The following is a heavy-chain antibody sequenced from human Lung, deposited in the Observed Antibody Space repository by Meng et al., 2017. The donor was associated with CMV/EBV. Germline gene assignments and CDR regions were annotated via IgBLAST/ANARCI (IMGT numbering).Heavy chain of an antibody. CDR2: IYWDDDK. CDR3: ALFTRSWFDP. CDR1: GFSLSTSEVG. D-gene: IGHD2-2*01. V-gene: IGHV2-5*02. J-gene: IGHJ5*02. Sequence: QMTLQESGPTLVQPTQTLTLTCTFSGFSLSTSEVGVGCIRQPPGKALEWLAVIYWDDDKRYSPSLKSRLTITKDTSKNQVVLTLTNMDPVDTATYYCALFTRSWFDPWGQGTLVTVSS.